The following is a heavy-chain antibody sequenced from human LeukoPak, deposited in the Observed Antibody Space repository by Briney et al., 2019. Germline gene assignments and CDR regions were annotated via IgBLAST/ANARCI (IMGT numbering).Heavy chain of an antibody. CDR1: GYTFTGYY. D-gene: IGHD6-6*01. J-gene: IGHJ6*03. CDR3: ASSLTSSSSPYYYYYYMDV. V-gene: IGHV1-2*02. Sequence: ASVKVSCKASGYTFTGYYMHWVRQAPGRGLEGMGWINPNSGGTNYAQKFQGRVTMTRDTSISTAYMELSRLRSDDTAVYYCASSLTSSSSPYYYYYYMDVWGKGTTVTVSS. CDR2: INPNSGGT.